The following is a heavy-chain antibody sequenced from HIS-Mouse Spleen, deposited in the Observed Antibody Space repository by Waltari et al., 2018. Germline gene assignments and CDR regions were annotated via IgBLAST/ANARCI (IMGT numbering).Heavy chain of an antibody. CDR2: MNPNSGNT. Sequence: QVQLVQSGAEVKKPGASVKVSCKASGYTFTSYDINWVRQATGKGLEWMGWMNPNSGNTGYAQKFQGRVTMTRNTSISTAYMELSSLRSEDTAVYYCARGPHLGYYDSSGYSDHFQHWGQGTLVTVSS. J-gene: IGHJ1*01. D-gene: IGHD3-22*01. V-gene: IGHV1-8*01. CDR1: GYTFTSYD. CDR3: ARGPHLGYYDSSGYSDHFQH.